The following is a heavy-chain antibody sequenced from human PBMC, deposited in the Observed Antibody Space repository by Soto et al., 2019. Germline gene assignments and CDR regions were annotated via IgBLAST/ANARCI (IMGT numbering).Heavy chain of an antibody. CDR3: TTDDYYDSSGYSPY. D-gene: IGHD3-22*01. CDR2: IKSKTDGGTT. CDR1: GFTFSNAW. Sequence: LRLSCAASGFTFSNAWMSWVRQAPGKGLEWVGRIKSKTDGGTTDYAAPVKGRFTISRDDSKNTLYLQMNSLKTEDTAVYYCTTDDYYDSSGYSPYWGQGTLVTVSS. J-gene: IGHJ4*02. V-gene: IGHV3-15*01.